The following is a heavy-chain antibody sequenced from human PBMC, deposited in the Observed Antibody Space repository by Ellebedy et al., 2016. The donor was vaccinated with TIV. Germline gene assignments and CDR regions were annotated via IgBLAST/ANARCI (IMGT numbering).Heavy chain of an antibody. V-gene: IGHV1-69*13. D-gene: IGHD6-13*01. CDR3: ALEPAAGIGLVPFDP. J-gene: IGHJ5*02. Sequence: ASVKVSCKASGGTFSSYAISWVRQAPGQGLEWMGGIIPIFGTANYAQKFQGRVTITADESTSTAYMELSSLRSEDTAVYYCALEPAAGIGLVPFDPWGQGTLVTVSS. CDR1: GGTFSSYA. CDR2: IIPIFGTA.